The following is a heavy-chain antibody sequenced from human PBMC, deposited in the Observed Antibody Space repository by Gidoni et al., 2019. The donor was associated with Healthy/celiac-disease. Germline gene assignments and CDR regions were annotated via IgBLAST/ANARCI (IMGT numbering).Heavy chain of an antibody. CDR3: ARQSGYDWGYYYYYYMDV. Sequence: QVQLQESGPGLVKPSETLSLTCTVSGGSISSYDWSWIRQPPGKGLEWIGYIYYSGSTNYNPSLKSRVTISVDTSKNQFSLKLSSVTAADTAVYYCARQSGYDWGYYYYYYMDVWGKGTTVTVSS. CDR2: IYYSGST. V-gene: IGHV4-59*08. J-gene: IGHJ6*03. CDR1: GGSISSYD. D-gene: IGHD5-12*01.